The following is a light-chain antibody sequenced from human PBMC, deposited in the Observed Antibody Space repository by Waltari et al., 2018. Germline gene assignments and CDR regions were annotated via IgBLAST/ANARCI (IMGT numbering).Light chain of an antibody. CDR1: SSNIGADYD. V-gene: IGLV1-40*01. CDR3: QSYDSSLSGWRV. Sequence: QSVLTQPPSVSGAPGQRVTISCTGGSSNIGADYDVHWYQQLPGTAPKLLIFDPTNGPSAVPNRVAGSKSGTSAFLAITGLQPEDEADYYCQSYDSSLSGWRVFGTGTKVTVL. CDR2: DPT. J-gene: IGLJ1*01.